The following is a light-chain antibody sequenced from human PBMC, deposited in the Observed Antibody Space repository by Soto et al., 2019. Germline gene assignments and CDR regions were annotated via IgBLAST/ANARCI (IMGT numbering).Light chain of an antibody. V-gene: IGKV1-5*03. CDR1: QSISSW. CDR3: QQYNSYSPAFT. J-gene: IGKJ3*01. Sequence: DIQMTQSPSTLSASVGDRVTITCRASQSISSWLAWYQQKPGKAPKLLIYKASSLESGVPPRFSGSGSGTEFSLTISSRQPDDFATYYCQQYNSYSPAFTFGPGTKVDIK. CDR2: KAS.